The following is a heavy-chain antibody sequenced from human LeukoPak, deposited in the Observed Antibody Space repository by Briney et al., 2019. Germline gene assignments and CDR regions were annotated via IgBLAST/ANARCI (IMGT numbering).Heavy chain of an antibody. D-gene: IGHD3-10*01. J-gene: IGHJ4*02. Sequence: GGSLGLSCAASGFTFSSYATHWVRQAPGKGLEWVAVISYDGSNKYYADSVKGRFTISRDNSKNTLYLQMNSLRAEDTAVYYCARERGSGTIDYWGQGTLVTVSS. V-gene: IGHV3-30*04. CDR2: ISYDGSNK. CDR3: ARERGSGTIDY. CDR1: GFTFSSYA.